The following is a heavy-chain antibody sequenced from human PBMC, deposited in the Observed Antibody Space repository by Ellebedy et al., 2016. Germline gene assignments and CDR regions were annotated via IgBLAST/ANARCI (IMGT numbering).Heavy chain of an antibody. CDR1: GFSLSLRGVG. J-gene: IGHJ4*02. D-gene: IGHD3-10*01. Sequence: SGPTLVXPTETLTLTCTVSGFSLSLRGVGAGWIRQPPGKALEWLAFIYWDDDQRYSPPLRNRLTITKDTSKKEVVLTMTNLDPLDTATYYCAYRPPEHFGSSNYYFFEYWGQGALVTVSS. V-gene: IGHV2-5*02. CDR3: AYRPPEHFGSSNYYFFEY. CDR2: IYWDDDQ.